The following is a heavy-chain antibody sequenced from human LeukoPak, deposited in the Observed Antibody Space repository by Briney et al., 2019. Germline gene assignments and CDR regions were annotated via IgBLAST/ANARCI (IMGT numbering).Heavy chain of an antibody. J-gene: IGHJ6*02. V-gene: IGHV4-34*01. Sequence: KPSETLSLTCAVYGGSFSGYYWSWIRQPPGKGLEWIGEINHSGSTNYNPSLKSRVTISVDTSKNQFSLKLSSVTAADTAVYYCASNDSSGRYYYYDMDVWGQGTTVTVSS. CDR1: GGSFSGYY. D-gene: IGHD3-22*01. CDR2: INHSGST. CDR3: ASNDSSGRYYYYDMDV.